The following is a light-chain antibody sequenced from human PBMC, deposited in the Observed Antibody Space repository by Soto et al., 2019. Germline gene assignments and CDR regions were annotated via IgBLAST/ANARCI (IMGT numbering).Light chain of an antibody. CDR1: QSVSSN. CDR3: QQYGSSPPWT. Sequence: EIVMTQSPATLSVSPGERATLSCRASQSVSSNLAWYQQKPGQAPRLLIYLASNRAAGVPARFSGSGSGTDFTLTISRLEPEDFAVYYCQQYGSSPPWTFGQGTKVDIK. CDR2: LAS. J-gene: IGKJ1*01. V-gene: IGKV3-20*01.